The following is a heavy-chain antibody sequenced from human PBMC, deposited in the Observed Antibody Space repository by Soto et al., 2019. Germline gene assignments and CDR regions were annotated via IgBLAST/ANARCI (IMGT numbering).Heavy chain of an antibody. CDR2: INSDGSHT. CDR3: ARLGYSSGWDY. Sequence: EVPLVESGGGLVQPGGSLRLSCAASGFTFSSYLMHWARQAPGKGLLWVSRINSDGSHTIYADSVKGRFTISRDNAKNTLYLQMNSLRAEDTAVYYCARLGYSSGWDYWGKGTLVTVSS. CDR1: GFTFSSYL. D-gene: IGHD6-19*01. J-gene: IGHJ4*02. V-gene: IGHV3-74*01.